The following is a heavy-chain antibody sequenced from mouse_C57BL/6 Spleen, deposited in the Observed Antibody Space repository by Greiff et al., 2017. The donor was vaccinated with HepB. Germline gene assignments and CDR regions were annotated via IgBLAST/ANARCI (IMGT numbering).Heavy chain of an antibody. Sequence: VKLVESGPELVKPGASVKISCKASGYAFSSSWMNWVKQRPGKGLEWIGRIYPGDGDTNYNGKFKGKATLTADKSSSTAYMQLSSLTSEDSAVYFCAGYYYGSSYWYFDVWGTGTTVTVSS. CDR2: IYPGDGDT. CDR3: AGYYYGSSYWYFDV. CDR1: GYAFSSSW. J-gene: IGHJ1*03. V-gene: IGHV1-82*01. D-gene: IGHD1-1*01.